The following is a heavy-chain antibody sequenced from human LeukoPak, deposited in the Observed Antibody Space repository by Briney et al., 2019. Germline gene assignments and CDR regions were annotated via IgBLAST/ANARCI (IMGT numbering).Heavy chain of an antibody. CDR2: INPNSGGT. Sequence: ASVKVSCKASGYTFTGYYMHWVRQAPGQGLEWMGWINPNSGGTNYAQEFQGRVTMTRDTSISTAYMELSRLRSDDTAVYYCARLGATTVYYYYGMDVWGQGTTVTVSS. V-gene: IGHV1-2*02. CDR1: GYTFTGYY. J-gene: IGHJ6*02. D-gene: IGHD1-26*01. CDR3: ARLGATTVYYYYGMDV.